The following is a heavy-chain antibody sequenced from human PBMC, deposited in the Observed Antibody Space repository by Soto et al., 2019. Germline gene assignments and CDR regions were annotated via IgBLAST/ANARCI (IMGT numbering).Heavy chain of an antibody. CDR3: ARGPTIRYYYYGMDV. CDR2: IIPIFGTA. D-gene: IGHD5-12*01. Sequence: ASVKVSCKASGGTFSSYAISWVRQAPGQGLEWMGGIIPIFGTANYAQKFQGRVTITADESTSTAYMELSSLRSEDTAVYYCARGPTIRYYYYGMDVWGQGTTVTVSS. CDR1: GGTFSSYA. V-gene: IGHV1-69*13. J-gene: IGHJ6*02.